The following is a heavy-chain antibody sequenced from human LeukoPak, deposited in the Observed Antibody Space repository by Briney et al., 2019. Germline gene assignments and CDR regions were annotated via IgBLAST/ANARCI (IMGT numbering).Heavy chain of an antibody. V-gene: IGHV4-59*12. J-gene: IGHJ5*02. CDR1: GASIRSSY. D-gene: IGHD3-10*01. CDR2: IHYSGST. CDR3: ARGRRRITMVRGGPAYNWFDP. Sequence: SETLSLTCTVSGASIRSSYWSWIRQPPGKGLEWIGHIHYSGSTNYNPSLKSRVTISVDTSKNQFSLKLSSVTAADTAVYYCARGRRRITMVRGGPAYNWFDPWGQGTLVTVSS.